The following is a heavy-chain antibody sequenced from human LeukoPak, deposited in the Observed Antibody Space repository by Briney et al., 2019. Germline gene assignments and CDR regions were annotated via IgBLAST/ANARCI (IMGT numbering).Heavy chain of an antibody. CDR2: ISYDGSNK. CDR3: ARARSGWSPFGDY. Sequence: GGSQRLSCAASGFTFSSYAMHWVSQAPGNGLEWVAVISYDGSNKYYADSVKGRFTISRDNSKNTLYLQMNSLRAEDTAVYYCARARSGWSPFGDYWGQGTLVTVSS. J-gene: IGHJ4*02. D-gene: IGHD6-19*01. V-gene: IGHV3-30-3*01. CDR1: GFTFSSYA.